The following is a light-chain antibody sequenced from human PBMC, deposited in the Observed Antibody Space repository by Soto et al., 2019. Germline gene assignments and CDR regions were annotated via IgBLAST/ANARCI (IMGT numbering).Light chain of an antibody. CDR3: QQRTNWPIT. CDR2: GAS. CDR1: QSVGTN. J-gene: IGKJ5*01. V-gene: IGKV3-15*01. Sequence: EIVMTQSPATLSVSPVERATLSCRASQSVGTNLVWYQHKPGQAPRPLIYGASIRATGIPARFSASGSGTEFTLTISSLQSEDSAVYYCQQRTNWPITFGQGTRLEIK.